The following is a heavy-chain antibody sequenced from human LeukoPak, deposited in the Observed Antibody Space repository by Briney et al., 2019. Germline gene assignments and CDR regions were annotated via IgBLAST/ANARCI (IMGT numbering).Heavy chain of an antibody. Sequence: ASVKVSCKASGYTFTGYYMHWVRQAPGQGLEWMGWINPNSGGTNYAQKFQGWATMTRDTSISTAYMELSSLRSEDTAVYYCARGQRGYSGYDYGMDVWGQGTTVTVSS. D-gene: IGHD5-12*01. V-gene: IGHV1-2*04. CDR2: INPNSGGT. CDR1: GYTFTGYY. J-gene: IGHJ6*02. CDR3: ARGQRGYSGYDYGMDV.